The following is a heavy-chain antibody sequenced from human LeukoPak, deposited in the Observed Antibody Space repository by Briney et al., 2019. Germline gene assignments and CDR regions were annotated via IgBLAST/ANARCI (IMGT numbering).Heavy chain of an antibody. CDR3: ARRMLYQYYYYGMDV. J-gene: IGHJ6*02. CDR1: GYTFTGYY. D-gene: IGHD2-8*01. V-gene: IGHV1-2*02. Sequence: GASVKVSCKASGYTFTGYYMHWVRQAPGQGLEWMGWINPNRGGTNYAQKFQGRVTMTRDTSISTAYMELSRLRSDDTAVYYCARRMLYQYYYYGMDVWGQGTTVTVSS. CDR2: INPNRGGT.